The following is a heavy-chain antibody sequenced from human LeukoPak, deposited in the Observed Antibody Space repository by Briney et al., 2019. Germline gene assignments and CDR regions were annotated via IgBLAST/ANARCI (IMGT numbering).Heavy chain of an antibody. Sequence: GGSLRLSCAASGFTFSSYGMHWVRQAPGKGLEWVAVISYDGSNKYYADSVKGRFTISRDNSKNTLYLQMNSLRSEDTAVYYCARSRGGDFDYWGQGTLVTVSS. V-gene: IGHV3-30*03. CDR2: ISYDGSNK. D-gene: IGHD3-10*01. CDR1: GFTFSSYG. CDR3: ARSRGGDFDY. J-gene: IGHJ4*02.